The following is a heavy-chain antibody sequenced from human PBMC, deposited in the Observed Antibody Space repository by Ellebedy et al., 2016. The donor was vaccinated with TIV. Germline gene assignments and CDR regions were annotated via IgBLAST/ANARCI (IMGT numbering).Heavy chain of an antibody. CDR1: GGSLSYYY. D-gene: IGHD5-12*01. CDR3: ARGLRGVGWFDP. V-gene: IGHV4-59*01. CDR2: IYDSGST. J-gene: IGHJ5*02. Sequence: MPSETLSLTCTVSGGSLSYYYWNWIRQPPGKGLEWVAYIYDSGSTNYNPSLKSRLTISIDTSKKQFSLKLRSVTAADTAVYYCARGLRGVGWFDPWGQGTLVTVSS.